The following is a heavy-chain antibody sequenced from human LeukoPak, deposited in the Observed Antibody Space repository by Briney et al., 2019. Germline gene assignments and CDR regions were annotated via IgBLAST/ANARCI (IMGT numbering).Heavy chain of an antibody. Sequence: ASVKVSCKASGYTFTGYYMHWVRQAPGQGLEWMGWINPNSGGTNYAQKFQGWVTMTRDTSISTAYMELSRLRSDDTAVYYCARGVGEYSCGMDVWGQGTTVTVSS. J-gene: IGHJ6*02. CDR2: INPNSGGT. CDR3: ARGVGEYSCGMDV. D-gene: IGHD3-16*01. CDR1: GYTFTGYY. V-gene: IGHV1-2*04.